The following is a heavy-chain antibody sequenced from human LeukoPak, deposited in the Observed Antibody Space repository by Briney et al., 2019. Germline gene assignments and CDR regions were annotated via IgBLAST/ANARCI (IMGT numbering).Heavy chain of an antibody. V-gene: IGHV3-30-3*01. CDR2: ISYDGSNK. CDR3: ARDRNYYDSSGYYYPFDY. CDR1: GFTLSSYA. D-gene: IGHD3-22*01. Sequence: GGSLRLSCAASGFTLSSYAMHWVRQAPGKGLEWVAVISYDGSNKYYADSVKGRFTISRDNSKNTLYLQMNSLRAEDTAVYYCARDRNYYDSSGYYYPFDYWGQGTLVTVSS. J-gene: IGHJ4*02.